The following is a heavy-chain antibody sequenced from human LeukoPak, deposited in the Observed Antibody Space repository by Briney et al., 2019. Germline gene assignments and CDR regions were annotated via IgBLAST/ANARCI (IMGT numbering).Heavy chain of an antibody. D-gene: IGHD3-10*01. J-gene: IGHJ4*02. Sequence: PGGSLRLSCAASRFTFNTCAMSWVGQAPGKGLEWIGEIYHSGSTNYNPSLKSRVTISIDNSKNQFSLKLSSVTAADTAVYYCARGEWDGSGIKPYDYWGQGTLVTVSS. CDR1: RFTFNTCAM. V-gene: IGHV4-4*02. CDR3: ARGEWDGSGIKPYDY. CDR2: IYHSGST.